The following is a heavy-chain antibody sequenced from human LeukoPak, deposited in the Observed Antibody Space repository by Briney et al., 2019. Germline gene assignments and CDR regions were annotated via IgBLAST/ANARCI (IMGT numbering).Heavy chain of an antibody. J-gene: IGHJ5*02. CDR3: ARDTTPYLLRFLEWFDP. CDR1: GYTFTIYG. CDR2: LSAYNGNT. Sequence: ASVSVSCRASGYTFTIYGISWVRQAPGQGLVGMGCLSAYNGNTNYAQKLQGRVTMTTDTSTSTAYMELRSLRSDDTAVYYCARDTTPYLLRFLEWFDPWGQGTLVTVSS. D-gene: IGHD3-3*01. V-gene: IGHV1-18*01.